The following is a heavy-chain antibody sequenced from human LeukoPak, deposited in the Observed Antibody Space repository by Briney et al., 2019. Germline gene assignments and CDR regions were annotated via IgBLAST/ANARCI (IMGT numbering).Heavy chain of an antibody. CDR3: AKDLLRFLEWLSEGYMDV. V-gene: IGHV3-30*02. CDR1: GFTFSSYG. D-gene: IGHD3-3*01. J-gene: IGHJ6*03. CDR2: IRYDGSNK. Sequence: GGSLRLSCAASGFTFSSYGMHWVRRAPGKGLEWVAFIRYDGSNKYYADSVKGRFTISRDNSKNTLYLQMNSLRAEDTAVYYCAKDLLRFLEWLSEGYMDVWGKGTTVTVSS.